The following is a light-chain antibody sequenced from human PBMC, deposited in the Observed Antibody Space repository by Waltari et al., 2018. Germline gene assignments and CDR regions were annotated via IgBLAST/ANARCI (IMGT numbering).Light chain of an antibody. CDR1: QSITSY. J-gene: IGKJ3*01. V-gene: IGKV1-39*01. CDR2: ASS. Sequence: DIQMTQSPSSLSASVGDRVTITCRTSQSITSYLNWYQQKPGKAPTLLIYASSDLHTGVPSRFSGSGSGTDFTLTISSLQPEDFATYYCQQNYKVPVTFGPGTKVDIK. CDR3: QQNYKVPVT.